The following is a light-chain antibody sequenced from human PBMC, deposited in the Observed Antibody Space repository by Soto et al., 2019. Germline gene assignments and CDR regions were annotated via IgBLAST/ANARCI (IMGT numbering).Light chain of an antibody. CDR2: SDS. V-gene: IGLV3-21*02. J-gene: IGLJ2*01. CDR1: NIGGKS. Sequence: SSELTQAPSVSVAPGQTARITCGGDNIGGKSVHWYQQKPGQAPFLVVYSDSDRPSGIPERFSGSNSGNTATLTISRVEAGDEADFYCQIWDSSSDLVVFGGGTKLTVL. CDR3: QIWDSSSDLVV.